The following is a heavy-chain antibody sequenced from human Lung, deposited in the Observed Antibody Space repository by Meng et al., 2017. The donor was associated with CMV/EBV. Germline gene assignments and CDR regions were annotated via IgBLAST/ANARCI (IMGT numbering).Heavy chain of an antibody. CDR2: IKQDGSEK. CDR3: ARTLRTPDY. V-gene: IGHV3-7*01. D-gene: IGHD5/OR15-5a*01. J-gene: IGHJ4*02. Sequence: SCAASGFTFSTSWMSWVRQAPGKGLEWVASIKQDGSEKYYVDSVKGRFTISRDNAKNSLYLQMNSLRAEDTAVYYCARTLRTPDYWGQGTPVTVSS. CDR1: GFTFSTSW.